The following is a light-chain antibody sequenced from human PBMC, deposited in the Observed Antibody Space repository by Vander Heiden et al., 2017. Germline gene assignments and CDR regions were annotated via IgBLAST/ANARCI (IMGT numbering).Light chain of an antibody. J-gene: IGLJ1*01. V-gene: IGLV2-14*04. CDR1: SSDVGGYNY. Sequence: GQSITISCTGTSSDVGGYNYVSWYQQHPGKAPKLMIYDVSNRPSGVSNRFSGSKSGNTASLTIYGLQAEDEADYYCSSYTSSSTLGFGTGTKVTVL. CDR3: SSYTSSSTLG. CDR2: DVS.